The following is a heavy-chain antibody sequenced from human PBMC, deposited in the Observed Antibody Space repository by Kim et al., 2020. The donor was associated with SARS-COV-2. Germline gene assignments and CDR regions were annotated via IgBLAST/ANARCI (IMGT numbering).Heavy chain of an antibody. V-gene: IGHV4-59*13. CDR3: ASDIAARADAFDI. CDR1: GGSISSYY. D-gene: IGHD6-6*01. J-gene: IGHJ3*02. Sequence: SETLSLTCTVSGGSISSYYWSWIRQPPGKGLEWIGYIYYSGSTNYNPSLKSRVTISVDTSKNQFSLKLSSVTAADTAVYYCASDIAARADAFDIWGQGTMVTVSS. CDR2: IYYSGST.